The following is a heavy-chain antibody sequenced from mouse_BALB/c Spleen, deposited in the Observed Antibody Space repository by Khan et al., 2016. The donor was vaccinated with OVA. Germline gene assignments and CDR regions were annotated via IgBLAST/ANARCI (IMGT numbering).Heavy chain of an antibody. J-gene: IGHJ1*01. CDR3: ARAGGNVHWYCDV. V-gene: IGHV5-17*02. D-gene: IGHD2-1*01. CDR2: VSSGSSTI. Sequence: EVQLVESGGGLVQPGGSRKLSCAASGFTFSSFGMHWVRQAPKKGLEWVAYVSSGSSTIYYVDTVKGRFTISRDNPKNTLFLQMTSLRSEDTAMYYCARAGGNVHWYCDVWGAGTSVTVSS. CDR1: GFTFSSFG.